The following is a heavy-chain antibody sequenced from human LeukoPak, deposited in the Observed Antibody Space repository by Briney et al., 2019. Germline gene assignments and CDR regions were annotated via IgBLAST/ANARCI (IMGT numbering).Heavy chain of an antibody. CDR2: ISYDGNNK. V-gene: IGHV3-30*03. J-gene: IGHJ4*02. CDR3: APDEGGDYVGLDY. Sequence: PGGSLRLSCAASGSTFTNYGIHWVRQAPGKGLEWVALISYDGNNKYYADAVKGRFTISRDNSKNTLYLQMSSLRTEDTAMYYCAPDEGGDYVGLDYWGRGTLVTVSS. D-gene: IGHD4-17*01. CDR1: GSTFTNYG.